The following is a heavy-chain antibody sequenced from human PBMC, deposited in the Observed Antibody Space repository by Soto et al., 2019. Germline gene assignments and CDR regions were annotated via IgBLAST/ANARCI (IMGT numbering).Heavy chain of an antibody. J-gene: IGHJ4*02. CDR1: GGSISSYY. D-gene: IGHD3-22*01. CDR2: IYYSGST. CDR3: ARVRREYDNSGPVDY. Sequence: SETLSLTCTVSGGSISSYYWSWIRQPPGKGLEWIGYIYYSGSTNYNPSLKSRVTISVDTSKNQFSLKLSSVTAADTAVYYCARVRREYDNSGPVDYWGQGTLVTVSS. V-gene: IGHV4-59*12.